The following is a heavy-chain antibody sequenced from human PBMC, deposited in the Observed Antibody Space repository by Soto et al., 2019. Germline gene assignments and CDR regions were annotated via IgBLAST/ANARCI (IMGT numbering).Heavy chain of an antibody. D-gene: IGHD4-17*01. CDR3: ARTIYGDYDSLFDY. CDR2: INAGNGNT. V-gene: IGHV1-3*01. CDR1: GYTFTSYA. Sequence: QVQLVQSGAEVKKPGASVKVSCKASGYTFTSYAMHWVRQAPGQRLELMGWINAGNGNTKYSQKFHGRVTITRDTSASTAYMELSSLRSEDTAVYYCARTIYGDYDSLFDYWGQGTLVTVSS. J-gene: IGHJ4*02.